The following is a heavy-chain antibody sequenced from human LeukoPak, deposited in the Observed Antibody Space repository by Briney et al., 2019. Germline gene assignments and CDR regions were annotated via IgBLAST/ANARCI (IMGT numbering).Heavy chain of an antibody. V-gene: IGHV4-39*07. D-gene: IGHD3-10*01. CDR3: ARGVDYYGV. J-gene: IGHJ4*02. CDR1: GGSISSSSYY. Sequence: SETLSLTCTVSGGSISSSSYYWGWLRQPPGKGLEWIGEINHSGRTNYNPSLKSRVTISVDTSKKQFSLKLSSVTAADTAVYYCARGVDYYGVWGQGTLVTVSS. CDR2: INHSGRT.